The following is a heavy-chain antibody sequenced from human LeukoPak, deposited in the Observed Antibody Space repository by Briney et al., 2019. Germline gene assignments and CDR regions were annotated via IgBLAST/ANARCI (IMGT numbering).Heavy chain of an antibody. V-gene: IGHV3-30-3*01. Sequence: GSLRLSCAASGFTFSSYAMHWVRQAPGKGLEWVAVISYDGSNKYYADSVKGRFTISRDNSKNTLYLQMNSLRAEDTAVYYCARVLKTRVVVITFFGGMDVWGKGTTVTVSS. D-gene: IGHD3-22*01. J-gene: IGHJ6*03. CDR1: GFTFSSYA. CDR2: ISYDGSNK. CDR3: ARVLKTRVVVITFFGGMDV.